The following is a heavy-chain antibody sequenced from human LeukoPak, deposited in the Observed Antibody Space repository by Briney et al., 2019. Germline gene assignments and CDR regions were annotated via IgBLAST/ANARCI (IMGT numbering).Heavy chain of an antibody. J-gene: IGHJ1*01. CDR3: VRGPNSSNWYGSEYFQH. CDR2: IKSDGTVT. V-gene: IGHV3-74*01. CDR1: GFTFSSSW. Sequence: GGSLRLSCAASGFTFSSSWMHWVRQVPGKGPVWVSRIKSDGTVTTDADYVKGRFTISRDNAKNTLYLQMNSLRVEDTAVYYCVRGPNSSNWYGSEYFQHWGQGTLVTVSS. D-gene: IGHD6-13*01.